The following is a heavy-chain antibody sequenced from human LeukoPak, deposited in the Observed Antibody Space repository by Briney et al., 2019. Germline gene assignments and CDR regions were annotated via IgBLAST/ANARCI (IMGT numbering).Heavy chain of an antibody. V-gene: IGHV1-46*01. J-gene: IGHJ3*02. CDR2: INPSGGST. Sequence: GASVKVSCKASGYTFTRHYMHWVRQAPGQGLEWMGIINPSGGSTSYAQKFQGRVIMTRDMSTSTVYMELSSLRSEDTAVYYCAREVKGYAFDIWGQGTMVTVSS. CDR3: AREVKGYAFDI. CDR1: GYTFTRHY.